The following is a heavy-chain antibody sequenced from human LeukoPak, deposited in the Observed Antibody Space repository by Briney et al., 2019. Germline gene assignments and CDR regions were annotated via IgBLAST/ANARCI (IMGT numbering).Heavy chain of an antibody. CDR1: GFIFRTYS. V-gene: IGHV3-23*01. CDR2: ISASNGNT. CDR3: AKIANPASMVYFDY. Sequence: GGSLRLSCAASGFIFRTYSMNWVRQAPGKGLEWVSIISASNGNTYYADSVKGRFTISRDNSKNTLYLQMNSLRAEDTALYYCAKIANPASMVYFDYWGQGTLVTVSS. D-gene: IGHD3-10*01. J-gene: IGHJ4*02.